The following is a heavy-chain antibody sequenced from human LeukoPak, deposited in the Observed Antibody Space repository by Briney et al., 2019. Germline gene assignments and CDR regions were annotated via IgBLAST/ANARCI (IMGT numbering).Heavy chain of an antibody. D-gene: IGHD7-27*01. CDR1: GGTFSSYA. Sequence: SVKVSCKASGGTFSSYAISWVRQAPGQGLEWMGGIIPIFGTPNYAQKFQGRVTITADTSTSTAYMELSSLRSDDTAVYYCARPQDFGLTGMNAFDIWGQGTMVTVSS. CDR2: IIPIFGTP. J-gene: IGHJ3*02. V-gene: IGHV1-69*06. CDR3: ARPQDFGLTGMNAFDI.